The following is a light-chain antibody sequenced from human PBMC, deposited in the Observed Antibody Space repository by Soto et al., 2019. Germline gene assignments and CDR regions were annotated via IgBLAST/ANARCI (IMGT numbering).Light chain of an antibody. Sequence: QSVLTQPPSASGTPGQRVIISCSGSSSNLGSNSGNWYQQLPGTAPKLLIYNTYQRPLGVPDRFSGSKSGTSASLAISGLQSEDEGVYFCAAWDDSLNGPVFGGGTKLTVL. J-gene: IGLJ3*02. CDR3: AAWDDSLNGPV. CDR1: SSNLGSNS. V-gene: IGLV1-44*01. CDR2: NTY.